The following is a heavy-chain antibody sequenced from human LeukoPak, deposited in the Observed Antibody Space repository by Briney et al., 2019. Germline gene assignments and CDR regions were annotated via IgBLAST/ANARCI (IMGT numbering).Heavy chain of an antibody. CDR3: ARDSRVLWFGELLVEWYFDY. Sequence: ASVNVSCKASGYTFTGYYMHWVRQAPGQGLEWMGRINPNSGGTNYAQKFQGRVTMTRDTSISTAYMELSRLRSDDTAVYYCARDSRVLWFGELLVEWYFDYWGQGTLVTVSS. CDR2: INPNSGGT. CDR1: GYTFTGYY. J-gene: IGHJ4*02. D-gene: IGHD3-10*01. V-gene: IGHV1-2*06.